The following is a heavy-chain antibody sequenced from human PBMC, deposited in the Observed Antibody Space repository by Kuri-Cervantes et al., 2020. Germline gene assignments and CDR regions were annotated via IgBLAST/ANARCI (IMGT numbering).Heavy chain of an antibody. CDR1: GGTFSSYA. V-gene: IGHV1-69*05. Sequence: SVNVSCKASGGTFSSYAISWVRQAPGQGLEWMGGIIPIFGTANYAQKLQGRVTMTTDTSTSTAYMELSRLRSDDTAVYYCARVPTSSGWYSSSPRYYFDYWGQGTLVTVSS. CDR2: IIPIFGTA. J-gene: IGHJ4*02. D-gene: IGHD6-19*01. CDR3: ARVPTSSGWYSSSPRYYFDY.